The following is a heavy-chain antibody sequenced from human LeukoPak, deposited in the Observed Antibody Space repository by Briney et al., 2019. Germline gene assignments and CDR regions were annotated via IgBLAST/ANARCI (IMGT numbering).Heavy chain of an antibody. Sequence: SETLSLTCIVSGGSISSYYWSWIRQPPGKGLEWIGNIYYNGSTNYNPSLKSRVTISVDTSKNQFSLKLSSVTAADTAVYYCAREDYTYPTSGPFDPWGQGTLVTVSS. D-gene: IGHD4-11*01. CDR3: AREDYTYPTSGPFDP. J-gene: IGHJ5*02. CDR1: GGSISSYY. V-gene: IGHV4-59*12. CDR2: IYYNGST.